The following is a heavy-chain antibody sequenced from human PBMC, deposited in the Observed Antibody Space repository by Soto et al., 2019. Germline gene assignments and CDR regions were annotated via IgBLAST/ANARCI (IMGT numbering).Heavy chain of an antibody. CDR2: IYYTGST. CDR3: ARGGYCSSTSCPCGGVDV. Sequence: SETLSLTCTVSGGSISRSSCYWGWIRQPPGKGLEWIGSIYYTGSTYYNPSLKSRVTISVDTSKNQFSLKLSSMTATDTAVYYCARGGYCSSTSCPCGGVDVWGQGTTVTVSS. J-gene: IGHJ6*02. V-gene: IGHV4-39*01. D-gene: IGHD2-2*01. CDR1: GGSISRSSCY.